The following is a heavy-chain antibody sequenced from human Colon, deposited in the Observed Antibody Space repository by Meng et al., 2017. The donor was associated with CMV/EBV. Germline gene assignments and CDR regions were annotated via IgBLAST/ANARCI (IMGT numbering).Heavy chain of an antibody. CDR2: ISAGGGST. CDR3: AKAHYADPS. Sequence: GGSLRLSCAASGFTVSSNYMTWVRQAPGKGLEWVSAISAGGGSTFYADSVKGRYTISRDNSKNTLYLQMNSLRAEDTAVYYCAKAHYADPSWGQGTLVTVSS. CDR1: GFTVSSNY. V-gene: IGHV3-23*01. J-gene: IGHJ5*02. D-gene: IGHD4-17*01.